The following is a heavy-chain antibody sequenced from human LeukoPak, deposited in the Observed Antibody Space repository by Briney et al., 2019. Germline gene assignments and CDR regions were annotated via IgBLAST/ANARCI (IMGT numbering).Heavy chain of an antibody. D-gene: IGHD3-3*01. CDR2: ISYDGSNE. Sequence: PGRSLRLSCAASGFSFSSYAMHWVRQAPGKGLEWVAVISYDGSNEYYADSVTGRFTISRDNSKNTLYLQMNSLRAEDTAVYYCARLAWSSDDYWGQGTLVTVSS. V-gene: IGHV3-30*04. CDR1: GFSFSSYA. J-gene: IGHJ4*02. CDR3: ARLAWSSDDY.